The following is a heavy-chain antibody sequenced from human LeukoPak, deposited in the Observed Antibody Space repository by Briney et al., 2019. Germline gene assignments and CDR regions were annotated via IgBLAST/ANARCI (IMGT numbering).Heavy chain of an antibody. Sequence: PSETLSLTCAVSGGSFSGYYWSLIRQPPGKGLEWIGEINHSGSTNYNPSLKSRVTISVDTSKNQFSLKLSSVTAADTAVYYCARGRYYDSSGYYYDFDYWGQGTLVTVSS. CDR1: GGSFSGYY. CDR2: INHSGST. V-gene: IGHV4-34*01. D-gene: IGHD3-22*01. CDR3: ARGRYYDSSGYYYDFDY. J-gene: IGHJ4*02.